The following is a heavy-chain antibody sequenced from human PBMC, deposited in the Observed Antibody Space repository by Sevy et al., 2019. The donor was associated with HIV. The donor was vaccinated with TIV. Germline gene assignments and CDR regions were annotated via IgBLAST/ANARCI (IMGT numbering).Heavy chain of an antibody. CDR1: GPSLTTSY. Sequence: SETLSLTCTVSGPSLTTSYWTWIRQPAGKGPEGIGRLSSTGKPNSNPSLSGRVTLSRDMSKNQFFLRLTSVTAADTAISYCARLRNSWFDPRGQGTLVTVSS. CDR3: ARLRNSWFDP. CDR2: LSSTGKP. V-gene: IGHV4-4*07. J-gene: IGHJ5*02. D-gene: IGHD1-26*01.